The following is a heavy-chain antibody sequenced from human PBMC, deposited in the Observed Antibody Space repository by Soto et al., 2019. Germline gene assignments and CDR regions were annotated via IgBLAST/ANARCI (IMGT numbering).Heavy chain of an antibody. Sequence: DSVKGRFTISRDNSKNTLYLQMNSLRAEDTAVYYCARFCISTSCYASFAYWGQGTLVTVSS. D-gene: IGHD2-2*01. V-gene: IGHV3-30*01. J-gene: IGHJ4*02. CDR3: ARFCISTSCYASFAY.